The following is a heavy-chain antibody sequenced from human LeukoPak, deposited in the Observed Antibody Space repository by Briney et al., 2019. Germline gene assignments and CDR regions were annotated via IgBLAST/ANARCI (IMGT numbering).Heavy chain of an antibody. Sequence: ASVNVSCKASGYTFTSYGISWVRQAPGQGLEWMGWISAYNGNTNYAQKLQGRVTMTTDTSTSTAYMELRSLRSDDTAVYYCARSVVVVPAAIRLQRYYYMDVWGKGTTVTVSS. D-gene: IGHD2-2*02. CDR2: ISAYNGNT. CDR1: GYTFTSYG. J-gene: IGHJ6*03. CDR3: ARSVVVVPAAIRLQRYYYMDV. V-gene: IGHV1-18*01.